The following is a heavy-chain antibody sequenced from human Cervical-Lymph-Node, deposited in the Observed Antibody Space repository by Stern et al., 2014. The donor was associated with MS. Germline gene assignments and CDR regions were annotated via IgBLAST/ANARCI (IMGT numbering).Heavy chain of an antibody. J-gene: IGHJ2*01. D-gene: IGHD3-22*01. CDR2: IDSDGSGA. Sequence: EVQLVESGGGLVQPGGSLGLSCAASGFTFSSYWMHWVRQAPGKGLVWVSRIDSDGSGATYADSVKGRFTISRDNAKNTLYLQMNSLRAEDTAVYYCARAPYYYDTSGYSYSYFDLWGRGTLVTVSS. CDR1: GFTFSSYW. CDR3: ARAPYYYDTSGYSYSYFDL. V-gene: IGHV3-74*02.